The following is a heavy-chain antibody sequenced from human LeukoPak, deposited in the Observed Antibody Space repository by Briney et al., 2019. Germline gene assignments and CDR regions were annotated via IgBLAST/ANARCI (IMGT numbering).Heavy chain of an antibody. CDR2: ISYDGSNK. J-gene: IGHJ4*02. V-gene: IGHV3-30*18. CDR1: GFTFSNAW. D-gene: IGHD6-19*01. Sequence: GGSLRLSCAASGFTFSNAWMSWVRQAPGKGLEWVAVISYDGSNKYYADSVKGRFTISRDNSKNTLYLQMNSLRAEDTAVYYCAKDPKSLTVATRGPLDYWGQGTLVTVSS. CDR3: AKDPKSLTVATRGPLDY.